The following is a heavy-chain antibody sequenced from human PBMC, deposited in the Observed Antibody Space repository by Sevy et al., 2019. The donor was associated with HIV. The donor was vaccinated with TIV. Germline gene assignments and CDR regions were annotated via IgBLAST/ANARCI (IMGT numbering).Heavy chain of an antibody. D-gene: IGHD3-22*01. CDR3: ATYYYGSSGYYSAGWFDP. J-gene: IGHJ5*02. CDR2: ITSSGGRT. CDR1: EFTFSNYA. Sequence: GGSLRLSCAASEFTFSNYAMSWVRQAPGKGLEWVSTITSSGGRTYYADSERGRFTITRDNSKHTLYLQMNSLTAEDTAVYYCATYYYGSSGYYSAGWFDPWGQGTLVTVSS. V-gene: IGHV3-23*01.